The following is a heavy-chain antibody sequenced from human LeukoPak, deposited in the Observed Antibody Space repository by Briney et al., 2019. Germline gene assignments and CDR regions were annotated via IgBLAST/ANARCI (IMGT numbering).Heavy chain of an antibody. J-gene: IGHJ1*01. Sequence: ASVKVSCKASGYTFSNYGISWVRQAPGQGLEWMGRISAYNGNTNYAQKVQGRVTMTTDTSTTTAYMELRSLRFDDTAVYYCARDSADCSGGSCYSAEYSQYWGQGTLVTVSS. CDR2: ISAYNGNT. D-gene: IGHD2-15*01. CDR1: GYTFSNYG. CDR3: ARDSADCSGGSCYSAEYSQY. V-gene: IGHV1-18*01.